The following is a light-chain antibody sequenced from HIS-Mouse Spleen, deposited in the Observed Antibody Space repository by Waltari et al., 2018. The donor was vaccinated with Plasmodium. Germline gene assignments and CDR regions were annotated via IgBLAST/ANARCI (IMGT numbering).Light chain of an antibody. J-gene: IGLJ3*02. CDR1: SDLNVGSYN. CDR3: MIWPSNASGV. V-gene: IGLV5-37*01. Sequence: QPVLTQPPSSSASPGDSARLTCTLPSDLNVGSYNIYWYHPKPGSPPRYLLYYYSDSDKGQGSGVPSRFSGSKDASANTGILLISGLQSEDEADYYCMIWPSNASGVFGGGTKLTVL. CDR2: YYSDSDK.